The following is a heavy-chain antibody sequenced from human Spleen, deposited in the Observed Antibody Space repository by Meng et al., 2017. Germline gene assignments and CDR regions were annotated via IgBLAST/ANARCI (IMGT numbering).Heavy chain of an antibody. CDR1: GFTFSSYE. J-gene: IGHJ6*02. V-gene: IGHV3-48*03. CDR2: ISGSGSTI. D-gene: IGHD3-3*01. Sequence: GESLKISCAASGFTFSSYEMNWVRQAPGKGLEWVSYISGSGSTIYYADSVKGRFTISRDNAKNSLYLQMNSLRAEDTAVYYCARGIRKITIFPRGDNYYYYGMDVWGQGTTVTVSS. CDR3: ARGIRKITIFPRGDNYYYYGMDV.